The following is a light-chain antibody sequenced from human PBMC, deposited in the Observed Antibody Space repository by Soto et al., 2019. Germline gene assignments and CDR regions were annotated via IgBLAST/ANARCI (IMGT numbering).Light chain of an antibody. CDR1: QSLLYGDGKTY. Sequence: DVVLTHAPLSLSVTPGQPASMSCRSSQSLLYGDGKTYLYWYLXRPGQPXXLXIYDGSNRFLGVPARFSGSGSGTEFTLTISSLQSEDFAVYYCQQYNNWPPITFGQGTRLEIK. J-gene: IGKJ5*01. V-gene: IGKV2D-29*01. CDR2: DGS. CDR3: QQYNNWPPIT.